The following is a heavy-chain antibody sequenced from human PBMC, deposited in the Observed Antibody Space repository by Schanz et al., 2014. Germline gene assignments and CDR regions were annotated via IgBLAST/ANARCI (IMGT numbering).Heavy chain of an antibody. CDR1: GFTFGSYP. V-gene: IGHV3-30*04. J-gene: IGHJ5*02. Sequence: QVQLVESGGGVVQPGRSLRLSCAASGFTFGSYPIHWVRQAPGKGLEWVAVISHDGNNKYYGDSVKGRFTISRDNRKNTLYPPTNSLRVEDQAVYYCARVVAAAPQGGKSWGRGTLVTVSS. CDR3: ARVVAAAPQGGKS. D-gene: IGHD2-15*01. CDR2: ISHDGNNK.